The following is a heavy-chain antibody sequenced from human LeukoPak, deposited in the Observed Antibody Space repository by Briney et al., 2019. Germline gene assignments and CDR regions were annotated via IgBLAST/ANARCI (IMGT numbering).Heavy chain of an antibody. D-gene: IGHD2-2*01. CDR1: GGTFSSYT. CDR2: VILILGIA. CDR3: AREGGYCSSTSCYWDPYYFDN. Sequence: SVKVSCTASGGTFSSYTISWVRQAPGPGLEWMGRVILILGIANYAQKFQGRVTITADKSTGTASMELSSLRSEDTAVYYCAREGGYCSSTSCYWDPYYFDNWGQGTLVTVSS. V-gene: IGHV1-69*04. J-gene: IGHJ4*02.